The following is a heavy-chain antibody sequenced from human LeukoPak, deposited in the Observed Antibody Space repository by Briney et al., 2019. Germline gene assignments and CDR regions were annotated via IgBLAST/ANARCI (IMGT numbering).Heavy chain of an antibody. CDR3: ATAWSLPDAFDI. Sequence: SETLSLTCTVSGGSISSYYWSWIRQPPGKGLEWIGYIYYSGSTNYNPSLKSRVTISVDTSKNQFSLELSSVTAADTAVYYCATAWSLPDAFDIWGQGTMVTVSS. V-gene: IGHV4-59*01. CDR1: GGSISSYY. D-gene: IGHD3-3*01. J-gene: IGHJ3*02. CDR2: IYYSGST.